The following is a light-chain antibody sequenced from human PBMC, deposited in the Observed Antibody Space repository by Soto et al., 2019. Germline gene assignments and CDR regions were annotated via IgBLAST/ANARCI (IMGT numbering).Light chain of an antibody. CDR2: EVT. J-gene: IGLJ2*01. Sequence: QSALTQPASVSGSPGQSITISCTGTSSDIGDYNYVSWHQQQPGTAPQLMIYEVTNRPSGVSNRFSASKSGNTASLTISGLQAEDEADYYCRSYTSSNTLVFGGGTNLTVL. V-gene: IGLV2-14*01. CDR1: SSDIGDYNY. CDR3: RSYTSSNTLV.